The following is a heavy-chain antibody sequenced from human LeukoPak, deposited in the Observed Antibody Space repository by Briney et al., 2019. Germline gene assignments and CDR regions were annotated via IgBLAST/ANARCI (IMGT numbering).Heavy chain of an antibody. D-gene: IGHD3-16*01. Sequence: GGSLRLSCAASGFTFSRYWMSWVRQAPGKGLEWVANIKEDGSEKYYVDSVKGRFSISRDNAKNSLYLQMNSLRAEDTAVYYCARGGDYVWGSYCNYWGQGTLVTVSS. CDR2: IKEDGSEK. CDR3: ARGGDYVWGSYCNY. CDR1: GFTFSRYW. V-gene: IGHV3-7*01. J-gene: IGHJ4*02.